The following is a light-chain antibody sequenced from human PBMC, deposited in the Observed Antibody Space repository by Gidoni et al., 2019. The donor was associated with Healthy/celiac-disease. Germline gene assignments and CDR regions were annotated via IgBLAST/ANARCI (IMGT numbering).Light chain of an antibody. CDR1: QSISSY. CDR2: AAS. J-gene: IGKJ1*01. CDR3: QQSYSTLWT. Sequence: DIQMTQSPSSLSASVGDRVTITCRASQSISSYLNWYPQKPGKAPKLLIYAASSLQSGVPSRFSGSGSGTDFTLTIRSLQPEDFATYYCQQSYSTLWTFGQGTKVEIK. V-gene: IGKV1-39*01.